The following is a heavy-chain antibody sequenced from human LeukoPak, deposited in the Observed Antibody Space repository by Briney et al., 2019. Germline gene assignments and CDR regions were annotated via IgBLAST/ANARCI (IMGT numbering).Heavy chain of an antibody. CDR1: GGTFNSYA. CDR3: ARSVVVTAPFDY. D-gene: IGHD2-21*02. V-gene: IGHV1-69*04. Sequence: SVKVSCKASGGTFNSYAISWVRQAPGQGLEWMGRIIPILGIANYAQKFQGRVTITADKSTSTAYMELSSLRSEDTAVYYCARSVVVTAPFDYWGQGTLVTVSS. J-gene: IGHJ4*02. CDR2: IIPILGIA.